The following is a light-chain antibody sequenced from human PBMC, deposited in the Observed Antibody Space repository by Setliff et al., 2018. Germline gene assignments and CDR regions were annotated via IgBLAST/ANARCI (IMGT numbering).Light chain of an antibody. J-gene: IGLJ1*01. CDR1: SSNVGNNY. Sequence: QSVLTQPPSVSAAPGQKVTISCSGGSSNVGNNYVSWYQQFPGAAPKLLIYDDERPSGIPDRFSGSKSGTTATLGITGLQTGDEADYYCSSYVGGNNFVFGSGTKVTVL. CDR3: SSYVGGNNFV. CDR2: DDE. V-gene: IGLV1-51*01.